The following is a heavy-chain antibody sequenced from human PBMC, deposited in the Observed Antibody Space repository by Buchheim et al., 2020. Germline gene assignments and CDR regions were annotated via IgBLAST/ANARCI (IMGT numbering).Heavy chain of an antibody. CDR3: VVVPAAIGYSYYYGLDV. V-gene: IGHV3-23*01. CDR1: GLTFSSYA. D-gene: IGHD2-2*01. J-gene: IGHJ6*02. Sequence: EVQLLESGGGLVQPGGSLRLSCAASGLTFSSYAMSWVRQAPGKGLEWVSVISGSGSSTYYADSVKGRFTISCDNSKNTHYLQMNSLRADDTAVYYCVVVPAAIGYSYYYGLDVWGQGTT. CDR2: ISGSGSST.